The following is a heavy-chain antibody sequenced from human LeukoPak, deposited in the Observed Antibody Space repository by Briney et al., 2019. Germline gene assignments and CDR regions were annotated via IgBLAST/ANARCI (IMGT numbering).Heavy chain of an antibody. CDR2: IYYSGST. D-gene: IGHD4-11*01. CDR1: DGSISSYY. V-gene: IGHV4-59*01. Sequence: SETLSLTCTVSDGSISSYYWSWIRQPPGKGLEWIGYIYYSGSTNYNPSLKSRATISVDTSKNQFSLRLSSVTAADTAVYYCARLIGYSNGNYYYYMDVWGKGTTVTVSS. J-gene: IGHJ6*03. CDR3: ARLIGYSNGNYYYYMDV.